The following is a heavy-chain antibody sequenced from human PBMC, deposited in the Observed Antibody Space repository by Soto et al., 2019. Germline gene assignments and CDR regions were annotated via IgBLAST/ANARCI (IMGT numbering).Heavy chain of an antibody. J-gene: IGHJ4*02. V-gene: IGHV1-18*01. CDR3: ARDWGRSLYYFDY. Sequence: ASVKVSCKASGYSFTSYGISWVRQAPGQGPEWMGWISAYNGNTNYAQKLQGRVTITRDTSASTAYMELSSLRSEDTAVYYCARDWGRSLYYFDYWGQGILVTVS. CDR1: GYSFTSYG. CDR2: ISAYNGNT. D-gene: IGHD3-16*01.